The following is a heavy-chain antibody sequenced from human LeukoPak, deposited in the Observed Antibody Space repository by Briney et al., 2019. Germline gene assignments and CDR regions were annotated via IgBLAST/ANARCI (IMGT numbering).Heavy chain of an antibody. V-gene: IGHV1-8*01. Sequence: GASVTVSCKASGDTFNTYDVNWVRQATGQGLEWMGWMNPNSGNTGYAQKFQGRVTMTRNTSISTAYMVLSSLRSDDTAVYYCVRTAGIFWSGAYYFDSWGQGTLVTVSS. J-gene: IGHJ4*02. CDR3: VRTAGIFWSGAYYFDS. CDR2: MNPNSGNT. D-gene: IGHD3-3*01. CDR1: GDTFNTYD.